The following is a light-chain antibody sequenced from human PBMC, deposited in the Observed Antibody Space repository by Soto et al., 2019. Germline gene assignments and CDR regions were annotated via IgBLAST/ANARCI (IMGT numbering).Light chain of an antibody. CDR1: SSDVGGYNY. CDR3: CSYAGSYTFFYV. V-gene: IGLV2-11*01. Sequence: QSALTQPRSVSGSPGQSVTISCTGTSSDVGGYNYVSWYQQHPGKAPKLMIYDVSKRPSGVPDRFSGSKSGNTASLTISGLQAEDEADYSCCSYAGSYTFFYVFGTGTKLTVL. J-gene: IGLJ1*01. CDR2: DVS.